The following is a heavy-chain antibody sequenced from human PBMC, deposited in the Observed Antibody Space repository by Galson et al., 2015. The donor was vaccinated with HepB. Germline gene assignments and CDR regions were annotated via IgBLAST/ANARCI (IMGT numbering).Heavy chain of an antibody. J-gene: IGHJ4*02. CDR3: ARDPDIVRGVSFDY. Sequence: SLRLSCAASGFTFSSDWMNWVRQAPGKGLEWVANIDQNGRQKNYVDSVEGRFTISRDNAKNSLYLEMNSLRADDTAVYYCARDPDIVRGVSFDYWGQGALVTVSS. CDR1: GFTFSSDW. D-gene: IGHD3-10*01. CDR2: IDQNGRQK. V-gene: IGHV3-7*03.